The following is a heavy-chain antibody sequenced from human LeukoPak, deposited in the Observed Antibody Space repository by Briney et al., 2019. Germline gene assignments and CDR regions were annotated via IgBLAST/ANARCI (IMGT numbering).Heavy chain of an antibody. V-gene: IGHV1-2*02. D-gene: IGHD3-10*01. CDR3: ARDIWFGELTDAFDI. J-gene: IGHJ3*02. CDR1: GYTFTGYY. CDR2: INPNSGGA. Sequence: ASVKVSCKASGYTFTGYYMHWVRQAPGQGLEWMGWINPNSGGANYAQKFQGRVTMTRDTSISTAYMELSRLRSDDTAVYYCARDIWFGELTDAFDIWGQGTMVTVSS.